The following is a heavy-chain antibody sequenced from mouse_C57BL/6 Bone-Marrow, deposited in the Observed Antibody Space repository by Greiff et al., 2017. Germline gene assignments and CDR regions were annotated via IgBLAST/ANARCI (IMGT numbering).Heavy chain of an antibody. CDR3: ARWEYDYDWYFDV. D-gene: IGHD2-4*01. CDR1: GYTFTGYW. J-gene: IGHJ1*03. V-gene: IGHV1-9*01. CDR2: ILPGSGST. Sequence: QVQLQQSGAELMKPGASVKLSCKATGYTFTGYWIEWVKQRPGHGLEWIGEILPGSGSTNYNEKFKGKATFTADTSSNPAYMQLSSLTSEDSAVDYCARWEYDYDWYFDVWGTGTTVTVSS.